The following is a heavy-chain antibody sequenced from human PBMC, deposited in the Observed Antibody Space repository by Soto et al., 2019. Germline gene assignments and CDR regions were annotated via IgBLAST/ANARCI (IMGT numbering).Heavy chain of an antibody. Sequence: EVRLLESGGGLVQPGGSLRLSCAASGFSFSSYDMTWVRQAPGKGLEWVSSLSVTGGGPYYADSVRGRFTMSRDNSKKTLALEMSGLRADDSAVYYCAKGRETTTSAKFCFDNWGQGTLVTVSS. CDR3: AKGRETTTSAKFCFDN. J-gene: IGHJ4*02. CDR2: LSVTGGGP. CDR1: GFSFSSYD. V-gene: IGHV3-23*01. D-gene: IGHD1-26*01.